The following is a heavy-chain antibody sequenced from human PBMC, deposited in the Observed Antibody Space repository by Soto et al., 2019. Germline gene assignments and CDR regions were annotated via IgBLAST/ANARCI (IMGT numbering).Heavy chain of an antibody. CDR2: INGGDGKI. CDR3: ARGFYGSADY. D-gene: IGHD3-10*01. J-gene: IGHJ4*02. V-gene: IGHV1-3*01. CDR1: GYTFTIHA. Sequence: ASVKVSCKASGYTFTIHAIHWVRQAPGQRLEWIGWINGGDGKIEYSQNFQGRVTLTRDTSATTVYMELSSLTSEDTAVFYCARGFYGSADYWGQGTLATVSS.